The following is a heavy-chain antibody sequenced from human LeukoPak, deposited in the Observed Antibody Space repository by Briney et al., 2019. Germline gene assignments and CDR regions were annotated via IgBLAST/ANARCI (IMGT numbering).Heavy chain of an antibody. CDR1: GYTFTSYG. J-gene: IGHJ6*02. D-gene: IGHD6-13*01. V-gene: IGHV1-18*01. Sequence: GASVKVSCKASGYTFTSYGISWVRQAPGQGLEWMGWISAYNGNTNYAQKLQGRVTMTTDTSTSTAYMELRSLRSEDTAVYYCATAAAGPNYYYYYGMDVWGQGTTVTVSS. CDR3: ATAAAGPNYYYYYGMDV. CDR2: ISAYNGNT.